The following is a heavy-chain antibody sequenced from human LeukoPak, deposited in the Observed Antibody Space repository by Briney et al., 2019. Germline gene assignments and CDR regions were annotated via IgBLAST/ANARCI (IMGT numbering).Heavy chain of an antibody. CDR3: AKDAQRGFNYSNSLES. CDR2: IWSDGTNQ. V-gene: IGHV3-33*06. Sequence: VGSLRLSCAAAGFTFSHSVMHWVRPAPGKGRGWVAVIWSDGTNQYYADSVKGRFTISRDDSGNTVYLQMNSLRPEDTGVYYCAKDAQRGFNYSNSLESWGQGTPVTVST. CDR1: GFTFSHSV. J-gene: IGHJ5*01. D-gene: IGHD4-11*01.